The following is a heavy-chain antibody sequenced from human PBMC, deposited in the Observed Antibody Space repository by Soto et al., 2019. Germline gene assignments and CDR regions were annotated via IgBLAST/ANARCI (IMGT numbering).Heavy chain of an antibody. V-gene: IGHV4-39*01. D-gene: IGHD4-4*01. CDR2: IYYSGST. J-gene: IGHJ6*02. CDR1: GGSISSSSYY. CDR3: ARXPGTTITTRGYYYGMDV. Sequence: SETLSLTCTVSGGSISSSSYYWGWIRQPPGKGLEWIGSIYYSGSTYYNPSLKSRVTISVDTSKNQFSLKLSSVTAADTAVYYCARXPGTTITTRGYYYGMDVWGQGTTVTVSS.